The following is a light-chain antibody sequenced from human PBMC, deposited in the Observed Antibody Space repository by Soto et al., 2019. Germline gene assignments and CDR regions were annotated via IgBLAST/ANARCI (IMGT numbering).Light chain of an antibody. CDR2: VNS. V-gene: IGLV1-40*01. CDR1: SSNIGANYA. J-gene: IGLJ3*02. Sequence: QAVVTQPPSVSGAPGQRVTISCTGNSSNIGANYAVHWYQQFPGTAPKLLIYVNSNRPSGVPDRFSASKSGTSASLAITGLQSEDEAEYYCQSYDNSLSGWVFGGGTKLTVL. CDR3: QSYDNSLSGWV.